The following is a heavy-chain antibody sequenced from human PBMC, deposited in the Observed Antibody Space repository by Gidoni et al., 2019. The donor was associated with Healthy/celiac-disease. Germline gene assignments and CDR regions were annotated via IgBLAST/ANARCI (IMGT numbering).Heavy chain of an antibody. V-gene: IGHV4-34*01. J-gene: IGHJ5*02. CDR1: GGSFSGYY. CDR3: ARVRQYNWNDETKPNWFDP. D-gene: IGHD1-20*01. CDR2: INHSGST. Sequence: QVQLQQWGAGLLKPSETLSLTCAVDGGSFSGYYWSWCRQPPGKGLEWIGEINHSGSTNYNPSLKSRVTISVDTSKNQFSLKLSSVTAADTAVYYCARVRQYNWNDETKPNWFDPWGQGTLVTVSS.